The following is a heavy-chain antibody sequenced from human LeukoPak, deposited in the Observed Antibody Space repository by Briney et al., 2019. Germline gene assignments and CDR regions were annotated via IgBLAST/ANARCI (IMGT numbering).Heavy chain of an antibody. D-gene: IGHD7-27*01. J-gene: IGHJ6*02. V-gene: IGHV3-21*01. CDR3: ARAGDILLVSYFHYYGMDV. CDR1: GFNFNTYS. CDR2: ISSTSNYI. Sequence: GGSLRLSCAVSGFNFNTYSMNWVRQAPGKGPEWVSSISSTSNYIYYAESVKGRFAVSRDNAKNSLYLQMNSLRADDTAVYYCARAGDILLVSYFHYYGMDVWGQGTTVIASS.